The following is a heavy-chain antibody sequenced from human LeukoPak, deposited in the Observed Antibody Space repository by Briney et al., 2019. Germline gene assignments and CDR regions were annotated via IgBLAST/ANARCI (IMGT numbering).Heavy chain of an antibody. Sequence: GGSLRLSCAASGFSFGSYTMHWVRQAPGKGLEWVAVISYDGSKRYYADSVKGRFTISRENSKNTLYLQLSSLRPEDTAVYYCAKGPISYYDILNGYLDYWGQGTLVTVS. V-gene: IGHV3-30*04. CDR1: GFSFGSYT. D-gene: IGHD3-9*01. CDR3: AKGPISYYDILNGYLDY. CDR2: ISYDGSKR. J-gene: IGHJ4*02.